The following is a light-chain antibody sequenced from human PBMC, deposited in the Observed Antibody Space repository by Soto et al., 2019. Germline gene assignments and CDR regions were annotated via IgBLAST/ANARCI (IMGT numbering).Light chain of an antibody. CDR3: QQYNGYWT. V-gene: IGKV1-5*03. Sequence: DIQMTQSPSSVSASVGDRVTIACRASQSISGSLAWYQQKPGKAPKLLIFEASNLKSGVPSRFSGSGSGTEYTLTISSLQPDDSASYYCQQYNGYWTFGQGTRVEIK. CDR2: EAS. CDR1: QSISGS. J-gene: IGKJ1*01.